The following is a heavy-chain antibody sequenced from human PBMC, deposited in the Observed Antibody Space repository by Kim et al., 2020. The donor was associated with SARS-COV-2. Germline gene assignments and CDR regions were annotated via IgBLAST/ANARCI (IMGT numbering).Heavy chain of an antibody. D-gene: IGHD3-10*01. V-gene: IGHV4-30-2*01. CDR1: GGSISSGGYS. J-gene: IGHJ5*02. CDR3: ARVSTMVRGAAFDP. Sequence: SETLSLTCAVSGGSISSGGYSWSWIRQPPGKGLEWIGYIYYSGSTYYNPSLKSRVTISVDRSKNQFSLKLSSVTAADTAVYYCARVSTMVRGAAFDPWGQGTLVTVSS. CDR2: IYYSGST.